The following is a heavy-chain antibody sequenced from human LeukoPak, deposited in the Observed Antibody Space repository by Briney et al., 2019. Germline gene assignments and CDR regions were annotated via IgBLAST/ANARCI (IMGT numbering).Heavy chain of an antibody. V-gene: IGHV1-69*05. CDR3: ARSRPPLVRGGEFDY. Sequence: EASVKVSCKASGGTFSSYAISWVRQAPGQGLEWMGGIIPIFGTANYAQKFQGRVTITTDESTSTAYMELSSLRSEDTAVYYCARSRPPLVRGGEFDYWGQGTLVTVSS. D-gene: IGHD2/OR15-2a*01. CDR1: GGTFSSYA. CDR2: IIPIFGTA. J-gene: IGHJ4*02.